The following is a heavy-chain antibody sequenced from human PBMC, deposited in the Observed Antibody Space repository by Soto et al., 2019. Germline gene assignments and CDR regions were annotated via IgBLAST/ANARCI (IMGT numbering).Heavy chain of an antibody. Sequence: QVQLVQSGAEVKKPGSSVKVSCQASGSTFSSYTVSWVRQAPGQGLEWMGRIIPVLGVTNYAPKFKGRVTISADKSKTTAYMKLSSLRYGDTAVYYCARRRYCGADCYSKYYYGMDVWGQGTTVTVSS. CDR1: GSTFSSYT. CDR3: ARRRYCGADCYSKYYYGMDV. J-gene: IGHJ6*02. V-gene: IGHV1-69*02. D-gene: IGHD2-21*02. CDR2: IIPVLGVT.